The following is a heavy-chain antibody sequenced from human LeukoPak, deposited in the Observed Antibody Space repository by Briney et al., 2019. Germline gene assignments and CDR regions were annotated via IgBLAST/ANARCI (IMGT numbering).Heavy chain of an antibody. CDR3: ASEGGGYYDSSGYFY. J-gene: IGHJ4*02. CDR2: ISSSSSYI. Sequence: PGGSLRLSCAASGFTFSSYSMNWVRQAPGKGLEWVSSISSSSSYIYYADSVKGRFTISRDNAKNSLYLQVNSLRAEDTAVYYCASEGGGYYDSSGYFYWGQGTLVTVS. V-gene: IGHV3-21*01. CDR1: GFTFSSYS. D-gene: IGHD3-22*01.